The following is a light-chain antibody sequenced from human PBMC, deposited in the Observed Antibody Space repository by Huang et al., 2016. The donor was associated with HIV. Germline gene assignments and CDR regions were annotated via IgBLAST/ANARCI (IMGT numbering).Light chain of an antibody. V-gene: IGKV1-17*03. J-gene: IGKJ4*01. CDR3: LQHNGHPLT. CDR1: QGISNR. CDR2: DAS. Sequence: DIQMTQSPSVMSASVGDRATISCRASQGISNRLVWFQQKPGRVPKRLIHDASSLESGVPTRFIGSGSGTEFTLTINSLQPEDFATYYCLQHNGHPLTFGGGTRVEIK.